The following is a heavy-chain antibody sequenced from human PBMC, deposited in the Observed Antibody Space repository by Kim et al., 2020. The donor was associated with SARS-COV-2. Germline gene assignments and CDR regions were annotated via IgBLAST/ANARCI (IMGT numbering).Heavy chain of an antibody. CDR3: TRDGGSGWPVDY. D-gene: IGHD6-19*01. J-gene: IGHJ4*02. CDR1: GFTFSGYE. Sequence: GGSLRLSCAASGFTFSGYEMMWVRQPPGKGLEWLSYISSSGSITYYADSVKGRFTISRDNAKNSLYLQMDSLRAEDTAVYYCTRDGGSGWPVDYWGQGTLVIVSS. V-gene: IGHV3-48*03. CDR2: ISSSGSIT.